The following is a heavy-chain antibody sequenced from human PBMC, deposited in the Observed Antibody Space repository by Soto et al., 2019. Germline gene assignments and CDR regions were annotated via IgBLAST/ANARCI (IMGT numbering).Heavy chain of an antibody. CDR3: ARGYNWNYGDWFDP. CDR2: TYYRSKWYN. J-gene: IGHJ5*02. Sequence: PSQTLSLTCAISGDSVSSNSAAWNWIRQFPSRGLEWLGRTYYRSKWYNDYAVSVKSRITINPDTSKNQFSLQLNSVTPEDTAVYYCARGYNWNYGDWFDPWGQGTLVTVSS. D-gene: IGHD1-7*01. CDR1: GDSVSSNSAA. V-gene: IGHV6-1*01.